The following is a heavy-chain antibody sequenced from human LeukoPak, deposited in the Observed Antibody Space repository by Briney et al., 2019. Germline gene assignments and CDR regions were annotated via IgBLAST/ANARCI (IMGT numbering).Heavy chain of an antibody. Sequence: SETLSLTCTVSGGCISSYYWSWVRQPPGEGLEWIGFVYYTGSTNYSPSLKSLVTISVDTSKNQFSLKLRSVTAADTAVYYCARISSSNWYNERGAFDVWGQGTMVTVSS. J-gene: IGHJ3*01. CDR1: GGCISSYY. D-gene: IGHD6-13*01. CDR2: VYYTGST. CDR3: ARISSSNWYNERGAFDV. V-gene: IGHV4-59*01.